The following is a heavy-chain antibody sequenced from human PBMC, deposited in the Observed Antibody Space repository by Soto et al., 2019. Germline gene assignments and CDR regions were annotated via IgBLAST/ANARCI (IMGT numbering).Heavy chain of an antibody. CDR1: GESISSSSYY. V-gene: IGHV4-39*01. CDR3: ARQRATVVTQAYFDH. Sequence: SETLSLTCIASGESISSSSYYWGWIRQPPGKGLEWIGSIYYSGRTYYNPSFKSRVTISIDTSKNQFSPKLSSVNATDTAVYYCARQRATVVTQAYFDHWGQGALVTVSS. J-gene: IGHJ4*02. D-gene: IGHD2-21*02. CDR2: IYYSGRT.